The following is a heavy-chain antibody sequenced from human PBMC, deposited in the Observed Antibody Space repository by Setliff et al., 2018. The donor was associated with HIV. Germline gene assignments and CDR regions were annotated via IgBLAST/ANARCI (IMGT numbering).Heavy chain of an antibody. J-gene: IGHJ2*01. V-gene: IGHV3-21*01. Sequence: GGSLRLSCAASGFTFSGYTLNWVRQAPGKGLEWVSSISSSSSYIYYADSLKGRFTISRDNAKNSLYLQMNSLRAEDTAVYYCARAPLYDSSGYPLVYWYFDLWGRGTVV. CDR3: ARAPLYDSSGYPLVYWYFDL. CDR1: GFTFSGYT. D-gene: IGHD3-22*01. CDR2: ISSSSSYI.